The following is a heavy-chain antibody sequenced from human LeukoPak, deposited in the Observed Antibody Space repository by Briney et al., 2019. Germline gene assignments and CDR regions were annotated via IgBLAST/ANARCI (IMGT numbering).Heavy chain of an antibody. CDR1: GFTFSSYA. CDR2: ISGSGGST. D-gene: IGHD6-13*01. J-gene: IGHJ1*01. V-gene: IGHV3-23*01. CDR3: ARARRPSSYLGFQL. Sequence: GGSLRLSCAASGFTFSSYAMSWVRQAPGKGLEWVSAISGSGGSTYYADSVKGRFTISRDNSKNKLFLQMNSLRAEDTAVYYCARARRPSSYLGFQLWGQGTLVTVSS.